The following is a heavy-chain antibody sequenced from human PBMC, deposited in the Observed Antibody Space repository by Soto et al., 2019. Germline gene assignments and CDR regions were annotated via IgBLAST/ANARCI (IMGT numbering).Heavy chain of an antibody. CDR2: IYWDEDK. CDR1: GFSLSTSGVG. Sequence: QITLKESGPTLVKPTQTLTLTCTFSGFSLSTSGVGVGWIRQPPGKALEWLALIYWDEDKRYSPSLKTRLTITKATSKNQVLLTMTNMDPVDTATYYCAHRPSEQSGYSSSWYDPWGAFDIWGQGTMVTVSS. J-gene: IGHJ3*02. D-gene: IGHD6-13*01. V-gene: IGHV2-5*02. CDR3: AHRPSEQSGYSSSWYDPWGAFDI.